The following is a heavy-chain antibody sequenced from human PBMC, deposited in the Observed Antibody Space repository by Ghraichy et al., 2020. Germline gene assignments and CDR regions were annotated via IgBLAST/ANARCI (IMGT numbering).Heavy chain of an antibody. J-gene: IGHJ2*01. D-gene: IGHD4-17*01. CDR2: ISSRSSTM. V-gene: IGHV3-48*02. Sequence: GGSLRLSCAASGFSFSGYSMNWVRQAPGKGLEWVSYISSRSSTMSYADSVKGRFTISRDNAKNSLYLQMNSLRDEDTAVYYCARDEDSGRDGDYYWYFDLWGRGTLVTVSS. CDR1: GFSFSGYS. CDR3: ARDEDSGRDGDYYWYFDL.